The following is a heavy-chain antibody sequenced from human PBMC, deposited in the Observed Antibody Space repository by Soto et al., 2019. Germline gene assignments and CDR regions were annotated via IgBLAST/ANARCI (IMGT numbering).Heavy chain of an antibody. V-gene: IGHV3-9*01. Sequence: LRLSCAAPGFTFDNYAMHWVRQAPGKGLEWVSGISWNSGSVGYADSVKGRFTISRDNAKNSLYLQMNSLRAEDTALYYCAKGVVRFGEYPYYYYTMDVWGQGTTVTVSS. CDR1: GFTFDNYA. CDR2: ISWNSGSV. D-gene: IGHD3-10*01. J-gene: IGHJ6*02. CDR3: AKGVVRFGEYPYYYYTMDV.